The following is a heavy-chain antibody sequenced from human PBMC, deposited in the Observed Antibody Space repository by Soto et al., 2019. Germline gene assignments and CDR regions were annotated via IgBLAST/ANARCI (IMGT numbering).Heavy chain of an antibody. J-gene: IGHJ6*03. V-gene: IGHV2-70*11. CDR2: IDWDDDK. D-gene: IGHD7-27*01. Sequence: SGPTLVNPTQTLTLTCTFSGFSLSTSGMCVSWIRQPPGKALEWLARIDWDDDKYYSTSLKTRLTISKDTSKNQVVLTMTNMDPVDTATYYCALTLGDVIHYYYMDVWGKGTTVTVS. CDR3: ALTLGDVIHYYYMDV. CDR1: GFSLSTSGMC.